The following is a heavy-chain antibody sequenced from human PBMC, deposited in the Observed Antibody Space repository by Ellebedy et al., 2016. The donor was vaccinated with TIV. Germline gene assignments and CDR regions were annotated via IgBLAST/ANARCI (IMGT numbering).Heavy chain of an antibody. CDR1: GFTFSSYS. CDR3: ARSGPSYLDY. J-gene: IGHJ4*02. Sequence: GGSLRLXXAASGFTFSSYSMNWVRQAPGKGLEWVSSISSSSSYIYYADSVKGRFTISRDNAKNSLYLQMNSLRAEDTAVYYCARSGPSYLDYWGQGTLVTVSS. D-gene: IGHD3-10*01. CDR2: ISSSSSYI. V-gene: IGHV3-21*01.